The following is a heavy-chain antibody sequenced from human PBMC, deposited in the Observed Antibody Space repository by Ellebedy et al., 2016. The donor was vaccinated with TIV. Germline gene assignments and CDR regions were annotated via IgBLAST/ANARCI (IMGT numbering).Heavy chain of an antibody. D-gene: IGHD2-2*03. J-gene: IGHJ4*02. CDR2: IFYDGTEK. V-gene: IGHV3-33*01. Sequence: PGGSLRLSCESSGFTFSSFGIHWVRQAPGKGLEWVAVIFYDGTEKYYADSVRGRFTISRDNSKNTLDLQMNSLRVEDTAVYFCVRDQGMDTVTFDYWGQGTRVTVSS. CDR3: VRDQGMDTVTFDY. CDR1: GFTFSSFG.